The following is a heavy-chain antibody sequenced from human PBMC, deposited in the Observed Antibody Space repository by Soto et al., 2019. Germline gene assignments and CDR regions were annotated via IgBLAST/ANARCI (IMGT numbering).Heavy chain of an antibody. D-gene: IGHD3-10*01. V-gene: IGHV3-74*01. CDR1: GFTFSSYA. Sequence: GGSLRLSCAASGFTFSSYAMSWVRQAPGKGLVWVSRINSDGSSTSYADSVKGRFTISRDNAKNTLYLQMNSLRAEDTAVYYCARAAQITMVRGVARRIIDYWGQGTLVTVSS. CDR2: INSDGSST. CDR3: ARAAQITMVRGVARRIIDY. J-gene: IGHJ4*02.